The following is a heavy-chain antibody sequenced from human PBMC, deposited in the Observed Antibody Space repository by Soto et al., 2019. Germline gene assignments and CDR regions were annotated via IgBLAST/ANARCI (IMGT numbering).Heavy chain of an antibody. D-gene: IGHD5-18*01. V-gene: IGHV4-31*03. CDR2: INYSGST. CDR3: ARGTGLSHTYGIDD. Sequence: PSETLSLTCTVSGASVYSAGYCFTWIRQLPGKGLEWIGHINYSGSTDHTPSLRSRLMVSIDTSKDQFSLKLNSVTAADTAIYYCARGTGLSHTYGIDDWGQGTLVTVSS. CDR1: GASVYSAGYC. J-gene: IGHJ1*01.